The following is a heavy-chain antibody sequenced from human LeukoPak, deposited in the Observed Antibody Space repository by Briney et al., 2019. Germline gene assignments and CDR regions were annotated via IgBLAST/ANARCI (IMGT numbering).Heavy chain of an antibody. J-gene: IGHJ4*02. CDR2: MNPNSGNT. CDR3: ARGEDTAMGTDY. Sequence: ASVKVSCKASGYTFTSYDINWVRQATGQGLEWMGWMNPNSGNTGYAQKFQGRVTMTRNTSISTAYMELSSLRSEDTAVYCCARGEDTAMGTDYWGQGTLVTVSS. V-gene: IGHV1-8*01. CDR1: GYTFTSYD. D-gene: IGHD5-18*01.